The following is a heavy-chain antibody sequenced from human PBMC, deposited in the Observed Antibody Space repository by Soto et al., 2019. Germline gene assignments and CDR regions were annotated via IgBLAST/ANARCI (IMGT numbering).Heavy chain of an antibody. D-gene: IGHD4-17*01. CDR2: INPSGGST. CDR3: ARERADMTTVTTAGYYYGMDV. CDR1: GYTFTSYY. Sequence: GASVKVSCKASGYTFTSYYMHWVRQAPGQGLEWMGIINPSGGSTSYAQKFQGRVTMTRDTSTSTVYMELSSLRSEDTAVYYCARERADMTTVTTAGYYYGMDVWGQGTTVTVS. J-gene: IGHJ6*02. V-gene: IGHV1-46*01.